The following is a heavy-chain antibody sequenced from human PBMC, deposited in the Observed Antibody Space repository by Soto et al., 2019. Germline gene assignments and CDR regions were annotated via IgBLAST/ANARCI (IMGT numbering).Heavy chain of an antibody. CDR1: GGSISSYY. CDR2: IYYSGST. D-gene: IGHD4-17*01. CDR3: ARVRNVDYGDYYFDY. Sequence: SETLSLTCTVSGGSISSYYWSWIRQPPGKGLEWIGYIYYSGSTNYNPSLKSRVTISVDTSKNQFSLKLSSLRSEDTAVYYCARVRNVDYGDYYFDYWGQGTLVTVSS. J-gene: IGHJ4*02. V-gene: IGHV4-59*01.